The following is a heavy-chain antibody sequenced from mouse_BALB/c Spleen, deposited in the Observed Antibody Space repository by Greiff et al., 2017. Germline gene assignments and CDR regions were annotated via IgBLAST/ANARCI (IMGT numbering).Heavy chain of an antibody. CDR1: GYTFTSYW. Sequence: QVQLQQSGAELAKPGASVKMSCKASGYTFTSYWMHWVKQRPGQGLEWIGYINPSTGYTEYNQKFKDKATLTADKSSSTAYMQLSSLTSEDSAVYYCARGYWERKNYFDYWGQGTTLTVSS. V-gene: IGHV1-7*01. J-gene: IGHJ2*01. CDR2: INPSTGYT. CDR3: ARGYWERKNYFDY. D-gene: IGHD4-1*01.